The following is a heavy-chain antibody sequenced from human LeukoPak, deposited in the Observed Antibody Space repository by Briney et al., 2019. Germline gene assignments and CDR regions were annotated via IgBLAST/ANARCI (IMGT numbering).Heavy chain of an antibody. J-gene: IGHJ3*02. CDR3: ARGAGRLAVRAVFYEAFDI. Sequence: SETLSLTCTVSGGSISSSGYYWGWIRQPPGKGLEWIGSIYYSGSTYYSPSLKSRVTISVDTSKIQFSLRLSSVTAADTAVYYCARGAGRLAVRAVFYEAFDIWGQGTMVTVSS. CDR1: GGSISSSGYY. CDR2: IYYSGST. V-gene: IGHV4-39*07. D-gene: IGHD3-10*01.